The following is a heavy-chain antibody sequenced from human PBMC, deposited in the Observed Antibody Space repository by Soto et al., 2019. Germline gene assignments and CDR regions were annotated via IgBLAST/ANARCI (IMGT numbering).Heavy chain of an antibody. D-gene: IGHD6-25*01. J-gene: IGHJ4*02. V-gene: IGHV1-18*04. Sequence: ASVKVSCKSSGYSLTTYGFCWVRQVPGQGLEWMGYISPNSGGTTYAQNLQGRVTMTTDTSTSTVYMELRSLRSDDTAVYYCAREMWTRSGPQNFFDYWGQGALVTVSS. CDR1: GYSLTTYG. CDR3: AREMWTRSGPQNFFDY. CDR2: ISPNSGGT.